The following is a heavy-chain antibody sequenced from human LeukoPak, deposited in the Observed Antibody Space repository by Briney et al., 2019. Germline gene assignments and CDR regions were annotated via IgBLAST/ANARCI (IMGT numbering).Heavy chain of an antibody. CDR2: ISDSGNT. CDR3: ARAGDRGELDY. J-gene: IGHJ4*02. CDR1: GGSISTYY. V-gene: IGHV4-59*01. D-gene: IGHD1-7*01. Sequence: SETLSLTCTVSGGSISTYYWSWIRQPPGKGLEWIGYISDSGNTNYNPSLKSRITISVSPSKDNFSLRLTSMTAADTAVYFCARAGDRGELDYWGQGTLVTVSS.